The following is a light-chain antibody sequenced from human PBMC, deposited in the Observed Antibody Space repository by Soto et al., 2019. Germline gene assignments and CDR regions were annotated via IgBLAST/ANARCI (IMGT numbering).Light chain of an antibody. J-gene: IGKJ4*01. V-gene: IGKV3-20*01. CDR1: QSVSSSY. CDR3: QQYSSSPRALT. Sequence: EIVLTQSPGTLSLSPGERATLSCRASQSVSSSYLAWYQQKPGQAPRLLIYGASSRATGIPDRFSGSGSGTDVTLTISRLEPEDFAVYYCQQYSSSPRALTFGGGTKVEIK. CDR2: GAS.